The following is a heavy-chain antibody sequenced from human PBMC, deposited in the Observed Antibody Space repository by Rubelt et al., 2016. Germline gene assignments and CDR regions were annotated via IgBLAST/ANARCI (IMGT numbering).Heavy chain of an antibody. CDR3: APYPGVGASGQYDY. J-gene: IGHJ4*02. V-gene: IGHV3-23*01. CDR1: GFPFSSYA. D-gene: IGHD1-26*01. Sequence: EVQLLESGGSLAQPGGSLRLSCAASGFPFSSYAMTWVRQAPGKGLEWVSSLSKSGYFTYCAPSVGGRFTISRDKSQNTLYLQMNSVTVADTAIYHCAPYPGVGASGQYDYWGQGVLVTVSS. CDR2: LSKSGYFT.